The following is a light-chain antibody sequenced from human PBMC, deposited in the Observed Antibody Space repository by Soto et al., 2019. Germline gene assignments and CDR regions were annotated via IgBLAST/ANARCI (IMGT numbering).Light chain of an antibody. CDR3: LQKYFYPFT. Sequence: AIQMTQSPSSLSASVGARVTITCRASQGIRNDLDWFQQKPGKAPKLLIYAASNLQSGVPARFSGSGSGTDFTRTISSLQPEDFATYYCLQKYFYPFTFGPGTKVDIK. CDR2: AAS. CDR1: QGIRND. J-gene: IGKJ3*01. V-gene: IGKV1-6*01.